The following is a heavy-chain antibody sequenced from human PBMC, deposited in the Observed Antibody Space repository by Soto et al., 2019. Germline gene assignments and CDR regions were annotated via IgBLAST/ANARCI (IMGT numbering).Heavy chain of an antibody. CDR2: ISAYNGNT. V-gene: IGHV1-18*01. D-gene: IGHD3-16*01. Sequence: QVQLVQSGAEVKKPGASVKVSCKASGYTFTNYGISWVRQAPGQGLEWMGWISAYNGNTNYAQKLQGRVTMTTDTPTSTAYMERRSLSSDDKAVVYCGRDSPHVNYWGQGTLVTVSS. J-gene: IGHJ4*02. CDR1: GYTFTNYG. CDR3: GRDSPHVNY.